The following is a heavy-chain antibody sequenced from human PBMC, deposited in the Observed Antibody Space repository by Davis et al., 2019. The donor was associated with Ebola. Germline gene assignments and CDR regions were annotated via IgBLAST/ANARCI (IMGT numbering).Heavy chain of an antibody. CDR1: GYDFSDYY. J-gene: IGHJ6*02. V-gene: IGHV1-69-2*01. Sequence: AASVKVSCKASGYDFSDYYIHWVQGAPGKGLEWVGLVDPKGGKTVYAEKFQDRVTITADRSTDTVYMELSSLRFEDAAVYYCTTLEILTAYLPYAMDVWGQGTTVTVS. CDR3: TTLEILTAYLPYAMDV. D-gene: IGHD3-9*01. CDR2: VDPKGGKT.